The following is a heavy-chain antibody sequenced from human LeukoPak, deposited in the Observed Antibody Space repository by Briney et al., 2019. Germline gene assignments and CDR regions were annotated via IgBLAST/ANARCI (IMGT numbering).Heavy chain of an antibody. CDR2: INPNSGGT. CDR1: GYTFTDYY. D-gene: IGHD4-17*01. V-gene: IGHV1-2*02. CDR3: ARYGSWFDP. Sequence: ASVKVSCKASGYTFTDYYMHWVRQDPGQGLEWMGWINPNSGGTNFAQNFQGRVTMTRDTSISTAYMELSRLRSDDTAVYYCARYGSWFDPWGQGTLVTVSS. J-gene: IGHJ5*02.